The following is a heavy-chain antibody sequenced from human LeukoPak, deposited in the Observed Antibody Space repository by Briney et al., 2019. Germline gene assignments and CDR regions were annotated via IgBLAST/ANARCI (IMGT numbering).Heavy chain of an antibody. D-gene: IGHD1-26*01. V-gene: IGHV3-66*01. J-gene: IGHJ6*02. CDR2: IYSGGST. Sequence: GGSLRLSCAASGFTVSSNYMSWVRQAPGKGLEWVSVIYSGGSTYYADSVKGRFTISGDNSKNTLYLQMNSLRAEDTAVYYCARDRVGATGYYYYGMDVWGQGTTVTVSS. CDR1: GFTVSSNY. CDR3: ARDRVGATGYYYYGMDV.